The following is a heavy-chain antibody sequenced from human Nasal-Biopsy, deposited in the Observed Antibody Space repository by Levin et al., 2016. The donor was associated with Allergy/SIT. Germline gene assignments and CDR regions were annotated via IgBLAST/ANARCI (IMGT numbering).Heavy chain of an antibody. Sequence: SGPTLVKPTQTLTLTCTFSGFSFGVYGMSVSWIRQPPGKALEWLARIDWDGDRYYNPSLETRLTISKYTTKNQVVLKLTDVDPVDTATYFCARSQDYYYFVMDVWGQGTTVTVSS. V-gene: IGHV2-70*11. CDR2: IDWDGDR. J-gene: IGHJ6*02. CDR3: ARSQDYYYFVMDV. CDR1: GFSFGVYGMS.